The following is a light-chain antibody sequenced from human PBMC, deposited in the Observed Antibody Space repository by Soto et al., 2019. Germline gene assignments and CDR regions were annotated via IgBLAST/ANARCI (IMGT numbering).Light chain of an antibody. CDR1: SSNIGKNS. Sequence: QSVLTQPPSVSAAPGQRVSISCSGGSSNIGKNSVSWYQQLPATAPKLLIYDDHQRPSGIPDRFSASKSGTSATLDITGLQPADEADYYCATWDLTLSAGVLVGGGTKLTVL. J-gene: IGLJ2*01. V-gene: IGLV1-51*01. CDR3: ATWDLTLSAGVL. CDR2: DDH.